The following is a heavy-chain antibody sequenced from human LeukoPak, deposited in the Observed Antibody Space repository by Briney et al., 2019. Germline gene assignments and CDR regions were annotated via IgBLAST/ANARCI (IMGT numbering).Heavy chain of an antibody. Sequence: GGSLRLSCAASGFTFSSYWMHWVRQAPGKGLVWVSRINSDGSSTSYADSVKDRFTISRDNAKNTLYLQMNSLRAEDTAVYYCARDQSTMVRGVMGYWGQGTLVTVSS. V-gene: IGHV3-74*01. J-gene: IGHJ4*02. CDR2: INSDGSST. CDR3: ARDQSTMVRGVMGY. CDR1: GFTFSSYW. D-gene: IGHD3-10*01.